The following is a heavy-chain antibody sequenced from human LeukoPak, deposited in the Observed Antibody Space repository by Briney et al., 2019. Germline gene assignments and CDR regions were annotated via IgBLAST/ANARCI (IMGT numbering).Heavy chain of an antibody. Sequence: PGGSLRLSCAASGFTFSSYAMSWVRQAPGKGLEWVSSISSSSSYIYYADSVKGRFTISRDNAKNSLYLQMNSLRAEDTAVYYCARDRRQYSSSSNIVDYWGQGTLVTVSS. J-gene: IGHJ4*02. D-gene: IGHD6-6*01. CDR1: GFTFSSYA. CDR2: ISSSSSYI. CDR3: ARDRRQYSSSSNIVDY. V-gene: IGHV3-21*01.